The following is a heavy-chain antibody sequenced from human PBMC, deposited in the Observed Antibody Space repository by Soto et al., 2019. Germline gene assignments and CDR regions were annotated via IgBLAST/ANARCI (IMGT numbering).Heavy chain of an antibody. D-gene: IGHD1-7*01. CDR1: GGSISSYY. Sequence: QVQLQESGPGLVKPSETLSLTCTVSGGSISSYYWSWIRQPPGKGLEWIGYIYYSGSTNYNPSLKSRVTISVDTSTNQFSLKRSSVTAADTAVYYCAREGLTGTIGLYYYYGMDVWGQGTTVTVSS. CDR3: AREGLTGTIGLYYYYGMDV. CDR2: IYYSGST. V-gene: IGHV4-59*01. J-gene: IGHJ6*02.